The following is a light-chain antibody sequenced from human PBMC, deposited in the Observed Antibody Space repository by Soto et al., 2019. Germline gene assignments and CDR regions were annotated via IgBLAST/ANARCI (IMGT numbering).Light chain of an antibody. Sequence: DIQITPSPSTLSASVLDIVTVTCRASQSISSWLAWYQQKPGKAPKLLIYDASSLESGVPSRFSGSGSGTEFTLTISSLQPDDFAIYYCQQYNSYPWTFGQGTKVDIK. CDR2: DAS. CDR3: QQYNSYPWT. CDR1: QSISSW. J-gene: IGKJ1*01. V-gene: IGKV1-5*01.